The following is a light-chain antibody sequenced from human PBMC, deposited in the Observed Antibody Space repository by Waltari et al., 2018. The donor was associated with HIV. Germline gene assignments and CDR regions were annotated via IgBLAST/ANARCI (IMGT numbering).Light chain of an antibody. V-gene: IGKV3D-20*01. J-gene: IGKJ2*01. CDR3: HQFGSSTSYT. CDR2: DAS. Sequence: EIVLTQSPATLSLSPGERATLSCGASQTVSNNYLAWYQQKPGLAPRLHSYDASSRATGVPDRFSGSESETDYTLTIARLEPEDFAVYYCHQFGSSTSYTFGQGTKLEIK. CDR1: QTVSNNY.